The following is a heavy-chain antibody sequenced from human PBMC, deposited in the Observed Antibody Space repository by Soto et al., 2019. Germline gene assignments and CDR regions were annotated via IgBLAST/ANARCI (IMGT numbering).Heavy chain of an antibody. CDR2: IKKVGIN. D-gene: IGHD3-3*01. Sequence: PSETLSLTCAVSGGSFRGFYWTRIRQTPRKGLEWLGDIKKVGINNYKPSLKNRVNIPVDTSKCQFFLKLSFVTAADTALYYCARAHDFWGGRQQPIDSWGQGTLVTVSS. V-gene: IGHV4-34*01. CDR3: ARAHDFWGGRQQPIDS. CDR1: GGSFRGFY. J-gene: IGHJ4*02.